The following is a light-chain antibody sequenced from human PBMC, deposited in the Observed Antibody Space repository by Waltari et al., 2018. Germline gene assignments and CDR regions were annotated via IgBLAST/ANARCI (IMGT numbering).Light chain of an antibody. CDR1: QGIMKF. J-gene: IGKJ4*01. CDR2: DAS. CDR3: QQYESLPLS. V-gene: IGKV1-33*01. Sequence: DIQMTQSPSSLSASIGDRVIITCQASQGIMKFLSWVQQKPGNAPKVLISDASNLETGVPSRFSGSGFGTYFTFTINSLQPEDIGTYYCQQYESLPLSFGGGTKVEVK.